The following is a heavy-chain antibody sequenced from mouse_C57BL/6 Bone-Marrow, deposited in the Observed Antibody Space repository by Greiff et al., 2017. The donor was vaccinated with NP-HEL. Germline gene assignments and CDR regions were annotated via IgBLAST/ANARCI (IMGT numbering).Heavy chain of an antibody. Sequence: QVHVKQSGAELVRPGASVTLSCKASGYTFTDYEMHWVKQTPVHGLEWIGAIDPETGGTAYNQKFKGKAILTADKSSSTAYMELRSLTSEDSAVYYCTLPLLLRFDYWGQGTTLTVSS. CDR2: IDPETGGT. CDR3: TLPLLLRFDY. V-gene: IGHV1-15*01. J-gene: IGHJ2*01. D-gene: IGHD1-1*01. CDR1: GYTFTDYE.